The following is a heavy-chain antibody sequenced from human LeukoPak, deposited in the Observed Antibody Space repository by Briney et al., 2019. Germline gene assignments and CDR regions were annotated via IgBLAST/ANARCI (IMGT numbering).Heavy chain of an antibody. D-gene: IGHD6-19*01. CDR1: GGSMNSYY. CDR2: IYTSGST. CDR3: ARDNPPQYNSGWFAY. J-gene: IGHJ4*02. Sequence: SETLSPTCSVSGGSMNSYYWSWIRQPAGKGLEWIGRIYTSGSTNANPSLKSRVTMSVDTSENQFSLKLSSVTAADTAVYYCARDNPPQYNSGWFAYWGQGTLVTVSS. V-gene: IGHV4-4*07.